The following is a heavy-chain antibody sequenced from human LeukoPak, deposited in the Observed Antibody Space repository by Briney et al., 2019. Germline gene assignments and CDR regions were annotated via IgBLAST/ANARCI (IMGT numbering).Heavy chain of an antibody. Sequence: PGGSLRLSCAASGLTFSSYAMSWVRQAPGKGLEWVSAISGSGGSTYYADSVKGRFTISRDNSKNTLYLQMNGLRAEDTAVYYCAKVGPRYSSGWLFDYWGQGTLVTVSS. CDR2: ISGSGGST. CDR1: GLTFSSYA. D-gene: IGHD6-19*01. CDR3: AKVGPRYSSGWLFDY. J-gene: IGHJ4*02. V-gene: IGHV3-23*01.